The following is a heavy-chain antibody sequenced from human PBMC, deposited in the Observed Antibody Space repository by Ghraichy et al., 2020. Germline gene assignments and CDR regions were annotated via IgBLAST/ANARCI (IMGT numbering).Heavy chain of an antibody. V-gene: IGHV2-5*02. CDR2: IYWDGDK. J-gene: IGHJ5*02. D-gene: IGHD3-22*01. Sequence: GPTLVKPTQTLTLTCNFSGFSLSTSGVGVGWIRQPPGKALEWLALIYWDGDKRYSPSLKSRLTITKDTSENQVVLRMTNMDPTDTATYYCAHRQRDFYYDISVHGPMVFDPWGQGTLVTVSS. CDR3: AHRQRDFYYDISVHGPMVFDP. CDR1: GFSLSTSGVG.